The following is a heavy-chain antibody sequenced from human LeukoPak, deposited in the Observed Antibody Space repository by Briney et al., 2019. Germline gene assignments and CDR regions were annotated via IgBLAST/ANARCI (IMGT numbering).Heavy chain of an antibody. J-gene: IGHJ4*02. V-gene: IGHV3-23*01. CDR3: ANIGYCSGGSCYRKSFDY. D-gene: IGHD2-15*01. CDR1: GFTLSSYA. Sequence: GGSLRLSCAASGFTLSSYAMCWVRQAPGKGREWVSAISGSGGSTYYADSVKGRFTISRDNSKNTLYLQMNSLRAEDTAVYYCANIGYCSGGSCYRKSFDYWGQGTLVTVSS. CDR2: ISGSGGST.